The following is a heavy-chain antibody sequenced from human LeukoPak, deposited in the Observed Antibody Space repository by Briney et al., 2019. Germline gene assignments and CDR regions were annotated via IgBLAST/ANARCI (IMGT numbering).Heavy chain of an antibody. J-gene: IGHJ4*02. CDR3: ARTRTRGYGEHYFDY. CDR2: IYSGGST. CDR1: GFTVSSYY. V-gene: IGHV3-66*01. Sequence: PGGSLRLSCVASGFTVSSYYVSWVRQAPGKGLEWVSVIYSGGSTYYADSVKGRFTISRDNSKNTLYLQMNSLRAEDTAVYYCARTRTRGYGEHYFDYWGQGTLVTVSS. D-gene: IGHD4-17*01.